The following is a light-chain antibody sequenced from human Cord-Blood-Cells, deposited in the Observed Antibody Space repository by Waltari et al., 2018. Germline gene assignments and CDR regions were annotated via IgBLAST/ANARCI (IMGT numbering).Light chain of an antibody. CDR1: PGAVPRGHY. V-gene: IGLV7-46*01. Sequence: QAVVTQEPSLSVSPGGTVTLTCVPTPGAVPRGHYPYWFQQKPGQAPRTLIYDTSNTLSCAPAVFSGFLLGGKAALTLPGAQMEDEAEDYCLLSYSGGYWVFGGGTKLTVL. CDR3: LLSYSGGYWV. J-gene: IGLJ3*02. CDR2: DTS.